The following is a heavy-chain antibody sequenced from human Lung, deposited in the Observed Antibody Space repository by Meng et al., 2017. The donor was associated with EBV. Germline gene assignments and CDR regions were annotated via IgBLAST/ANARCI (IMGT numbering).Heavy chain of an antibody. CDR2: IYYSGST. V-gene: IGHV4-31*03. CDR1: VGSVSSGGYD. D-gene: IGHD6-19*01. Sequence: VQLQGWGPVRAEPSPTLSLTCTGSVGSVSSGGYDLTWIRQHPGKGLEWFGHIYYSGSTFNNPSLKRRVIISIDTSKNQFSLNLRSVTAADTAVYYCARVSSGWDYFDYWGQGTLVTVSS. CDR3: ARVSSGWDYFDY. J-gene: IGHJ4*02.